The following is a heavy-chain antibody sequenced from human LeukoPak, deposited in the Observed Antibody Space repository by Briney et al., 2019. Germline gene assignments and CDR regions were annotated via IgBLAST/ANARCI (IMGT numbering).Heavy chain of an antibody. V-gene: IGHV3-23*01. CDR1: GFPFSSHA. CDR3: VREAGYCAPVCVKTNWFDP. J-gene: IGHJ5*02. Sequence: GGSLRLSCAASGFPFSSHAMSWVRQPPGKGLEWVAAISNGKTYYADSVRGRYAISRDDSTNTVYLHMNSLRDEDTALYHCVREAGYCAPVCVKTNWFDPWGQGTLVTVSS. D-gene: IGHD2-15*01. CDR2: ISNGKT.